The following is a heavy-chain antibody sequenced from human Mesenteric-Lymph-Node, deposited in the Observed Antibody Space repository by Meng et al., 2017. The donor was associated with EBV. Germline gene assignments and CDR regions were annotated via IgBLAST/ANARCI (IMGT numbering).Heavy chain of an antibody. D-gene: IGHD3-22*01. CDR2: SYHSGST. J-gene: IGHJ4*02. CDR1: GGSISSSNW. Sequence: QVQLQEAGPGRVKPSASPSLACAASGGSISSSNWWSWVRQPPGKGLEWIGESYHSGSTNYNPSLKSRVTISVDKSKNQFSLKLSSVTAADTAVYYCARTYYYDSSANFDYWGQGTLVTVSS. CDR3: ARTYYYDSSANFDY. V-gene: IGHV4-4*02.